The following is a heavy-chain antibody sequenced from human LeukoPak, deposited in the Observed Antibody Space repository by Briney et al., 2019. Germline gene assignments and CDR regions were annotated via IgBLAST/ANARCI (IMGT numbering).Heavy chain of an antibody. CDR1: GFTFSSYN. V-gene: IGHV3-21*01. J-gene: IGHJ5*02. CDR2: IGYSSSAL. Sequence: GGSLRLSCAASGFTFSSYNMNWVRQAPGEGLEWVSSIGYSSSALYYADSVKGRFTISRDNAKNSLYLQMNSLRAEDTAVYYCASSIVVVTARYNWFDPWGQGTLVTVSS. CDR3: ASSIVVVTARYNWFDP. D-gene: IGHD2-21*02.